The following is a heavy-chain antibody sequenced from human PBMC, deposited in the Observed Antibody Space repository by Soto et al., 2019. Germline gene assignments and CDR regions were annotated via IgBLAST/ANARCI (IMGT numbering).Heavy chain of an antibody. Sequence: GGSLRLSCAASGFTFSSYGMHWVRQAPGKGLEWVAVIWYDGSNKYYADSVKGRFTISRDNSKNTLYLQMNSLRAEDTAVYYCARDGVDIVVVPEYYYYYYMDVWGKGTTVTVSS. V-gene: IGHV3-33*01. CDR3: ARDGVDIVVVPEYYYYYYMDV. CDR1: GFTFSSYG. CDR2: IWYDGSNK. D-gene: IGHD2-2*01. J-gene: IGHJ6*03.